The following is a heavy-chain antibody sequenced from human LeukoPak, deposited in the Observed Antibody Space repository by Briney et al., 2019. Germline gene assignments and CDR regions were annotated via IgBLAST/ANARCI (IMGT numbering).Heavy chain of an antibody. CDR2: IYYSGGP. CDR1: GGSISSYY. D-gene: IGHD1/OR15-1a*01. V-gene: IGHV4-59*01. Sequence: SETLSLTCTVSGGSISSYYWSWIRQPPGKGLEWIGYIYYSGGPKYNPSLKNRVTISLDTSKNQFSLKLSSVTTADTAVYYCAGNDHFNNAGRFYYYYGMDVWGQGTTVTVPS. J-gene: IGHJ6*02. CDR3: AGNDHFNNAGRFYYYYGMDV.